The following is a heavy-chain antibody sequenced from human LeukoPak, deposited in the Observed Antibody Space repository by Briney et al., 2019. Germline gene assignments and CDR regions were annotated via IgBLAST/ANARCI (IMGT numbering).Heavy chain of an antibody. CDR1: GFALSRYW. CDR2: IKSDGST. CDR3: ARAPAEIGGYYPEYFRH. V-gene: IGHV3-74*01. D-gene: IGHD3-22*01. Sequence: GGSLRLSCAASGFALSRYWMHWVRQAPGKGLVWVSRIKSDGSTNYADSVKGRFTISRDNAKNTVSLQMNSLRAEDTGVYYCARAPAEIGGYYPEYFRHWGQGTLVTVSS. J-gene: IGHJ1*01.